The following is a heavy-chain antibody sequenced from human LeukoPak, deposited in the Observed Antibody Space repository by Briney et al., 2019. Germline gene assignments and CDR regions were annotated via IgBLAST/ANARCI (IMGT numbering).Heavy chain of an antibody. CDR2: IYYSRGT. CDR3: ARDCSSTSCYGTFDY. J-gene: IGHJ4*02. CDR1: GASISRYY. Sequence: SDTLTITCTEPGASISRYYWSWIRQPPGKGMKGNRYIYYSRGTNYNPSLKSRVTISVDTSKNQFSLKLSSVTAADTAVYYCARDCSSTSCYGTFDYWGQGTLVTVSS. V-gene: IGHV4-59*01. D-gene: IGHD2-2*01.